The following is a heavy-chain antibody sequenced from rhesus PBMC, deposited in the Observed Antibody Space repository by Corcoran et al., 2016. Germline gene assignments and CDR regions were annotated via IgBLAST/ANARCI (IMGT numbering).Heavy chain of an antibody. CDR3: ARETGGYWSYYDNY. J-gene: IGHJ4*01. V-gene: IGHV4-160*01. D-gene: IGHD3-22*01. CDR1: GGPIGSHS. Sequence: QVQLQESGPGLVKHSETLSLTCAVSGGPIGSHSWSWIRHHPGTGLEWIGRISGSGGSTDYNPALKSRVTISTDTSKNQCSLKRSSLTSADTAVYDGARETGGYWSYYDNYWGQGVLVTVSS. CDR2: ISGSGGST.